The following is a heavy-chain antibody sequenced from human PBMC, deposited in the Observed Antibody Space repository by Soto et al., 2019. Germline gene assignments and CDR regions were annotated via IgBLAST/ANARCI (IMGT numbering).Heavy chain of an antibody. CDR2: ISKSSTYI. D-gene: IGHD3-22*01. J-gene: IGHJ5*02. CDR3: ARKLYYASSDSHT. V-gene: IGHV3-21*01. Sequence: AGSLRLSSTASGFTFSDYSMTWVRHAPGEGLEWVSSISKSSTYIYYADSMKGRFTISRDNAKNSLYLQMHSLRVEATAAYNWARKLYYASSDSHTWGAGSVATVSS. CDR1: GFTFSDYS.